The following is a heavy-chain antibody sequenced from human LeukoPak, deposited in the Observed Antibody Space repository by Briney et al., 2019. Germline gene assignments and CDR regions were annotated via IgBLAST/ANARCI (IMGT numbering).Heavy chain of an antibody. Sequence: GSLRLSCAASGFTVSSNYMSWVRQAPGKGLEWVSVIYSGGSTYYADSVKGRFTISRDNSKNTLYLQMNSLRAEDTAVYYCASSASGTTFRLPRDAFDIWGQGTMVTVSS. CDR3: ASSASGTTFRLPRDAFDI. CDR1: GFTVSSNY. D-gene: IGHD1-1*01. J-gene: IGHJ3*02. CDR2: IYSGGST. V-gene: IGHV3-66*01.